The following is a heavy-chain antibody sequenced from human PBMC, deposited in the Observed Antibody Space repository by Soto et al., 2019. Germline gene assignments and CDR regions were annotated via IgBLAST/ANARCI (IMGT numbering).Heavy chain of an antibody. V-gene: IGHV4-34*01. D-gene: IGHD5-12*01. J-gene: IGHJ4*02. CDR3: ARVGGGYAKN. CDR2: INHSGST. CDR1: GGSFSGYY. Sequence: SETLSLTCAVYGGSFSGYYWSWIRQPPGKGLEWIGEINHSGSTNYNPSLKSRVTISVDTSKNQFSLKLSSVTAADTAVYYCARVGGGYAKNWGQGTLVTVSS.